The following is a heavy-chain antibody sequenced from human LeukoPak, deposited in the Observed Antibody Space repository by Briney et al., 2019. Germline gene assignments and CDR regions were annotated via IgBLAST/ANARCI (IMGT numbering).Heavy chain of an antibody. J-gene: IGHJ3*02. D-gene: IGHD1-14*01. Sequence: SETLSLTCTVSGAAISGHYLTWLRQPPGKGLESIAYISHIGSTNYNPSLKSRVTISVETSKTQFSLKLTSVTAADTAVYYCARDRISINALDMWGQGTMVTVSS. CDR3: ARDRISINALDM. CDR1: GAAISGHY. V-gene: IGHV4-59*11. CDR2: ISHIGST.